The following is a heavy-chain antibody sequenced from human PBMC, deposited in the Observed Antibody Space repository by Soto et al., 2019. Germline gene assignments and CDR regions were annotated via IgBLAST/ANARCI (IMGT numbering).Heavy chain of an antibody. J-gene: IGHJ6*02. CDR2: IDWDDDK. CDR1: LFSLITSGMC. V-gene: IGHV2-70*01. D-gene: IGHD6-6*01. Sequence: XGPTLVNATQTLPLTCTFSLFSLITSGMCVIWIRQPPGKALEWLALIDWDDDKYYSTSLKTRLTISKDTSKNQVVLTMTNMDPVDTATYYCARIRSIAASPPNYYYYGMDVWGQRTTVTVSS. CDR3: ARIRSIAASPPNYYYYGMDV.